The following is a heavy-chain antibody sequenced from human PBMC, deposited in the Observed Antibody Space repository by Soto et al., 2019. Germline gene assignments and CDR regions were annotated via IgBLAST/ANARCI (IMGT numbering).Heavy chain of an antibody. J-gene: IGHJ5*02. CDR1: GYSLSGYY. Sequence: ASVKVSCKASGYSLSGYYLHWVRQAPGQGPEWMGWINPNSGGTKYVQKFQGRVTMTRDTSISTVCLELSRLRSDDTVVYYCARGWGIAAPGPNWFDPWGQGTLVTVSS. CDR3: ARGWGIAAPGPNWFDP. V-gene: IGHV1-2*02. D-gene: IGHD6-13*01. CDR2: INPNSGGT.